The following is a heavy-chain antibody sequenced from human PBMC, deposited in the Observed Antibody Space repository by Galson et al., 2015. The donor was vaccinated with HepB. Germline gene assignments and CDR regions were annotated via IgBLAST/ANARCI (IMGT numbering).Heavy chain of an antibody. CDR3: ARDPAENSSGWDDNWFDP. Sequence: SVKVSCKASGGTFSSYAISWVRQAPGQGLEWMGGIIPIFGIANYAQKFQGRVTITADESTSTAYMELSSLRSEDTAVYYCARDPAENSSGWDDNWFDPWGQGTLVTVSS. CDR1: GGTFSSYA. V-gene: IGHV1-69*13. J-gene: IGHJ5*02. CDR2: IIPIFGIA. D-gene: IGHD6-19*01.